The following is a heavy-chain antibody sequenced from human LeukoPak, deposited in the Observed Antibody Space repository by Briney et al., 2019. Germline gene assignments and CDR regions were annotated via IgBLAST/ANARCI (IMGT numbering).Heavy chain of an antibody. CDR1: GFTFSSYA. CDR2: LSDSGGST. V-gene: IGHV3-23*01. J-gene: IGHJ5*02. D-gene: IGHD5-18*01. CDR3: ARVDTTSGMLA. Sequence: PGGSLRLSCAASGFTFSSYAMSWVRQAPGKGLEWVSALSDSGGSTYYADSVKGRFTISRDNSKNTLYLQMNSLRAEDTAVYYCARVDTTSGMLAWGQGTLVTVSS.